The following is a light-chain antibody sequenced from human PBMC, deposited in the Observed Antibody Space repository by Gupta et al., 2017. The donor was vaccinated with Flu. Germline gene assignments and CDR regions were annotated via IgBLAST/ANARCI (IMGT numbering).Light chain of an antibody. J-gene: IGLJ3*02. CDR2: EDN. V-gene: IGLV6-57*01. CDR3: QSYDSNNRWI. Sequence: IVISEDNQRVPGVPDRFSASLDRASNSAALLISGLKTEDEAEYFCQSYDSNNRWIFGGGTKLTVL.